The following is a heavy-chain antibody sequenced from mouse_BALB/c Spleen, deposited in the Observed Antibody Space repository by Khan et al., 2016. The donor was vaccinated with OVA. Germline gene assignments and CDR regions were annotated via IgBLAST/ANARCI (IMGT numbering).Heavy chain of an antibody. CDR3: ARTARIKY. Sequence: EVQLQESGPGLVKPSQSLSLTCTVTGYSITSGYGWNWIRQFPGNKLEWMCFISYSGSTNYNPSLKSRISITRDTSKNQFFLQLNSVTTEDKATYYCARTARIKYWGQGTTLTVSS. CDR2: ISYSGST. V-gene: IGHV3-2*02. CDR1: GYSITSGYG. J-gene: IGHJ2*01. D-gene: IGHD1-2*01.